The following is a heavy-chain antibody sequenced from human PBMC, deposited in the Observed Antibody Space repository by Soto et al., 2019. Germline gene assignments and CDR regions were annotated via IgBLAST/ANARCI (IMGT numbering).Heavy chain of an antibody. Sequence: XGSLGLSCASSVFTFSSYSMNWVRDAPGKWLEWVSSISSSSSYIYYADSVKGRFTISRDNDKNSLYLQMNSLRAEDTAVYYCERDSRKVGYGSAYHGDRRYSHYGMEGWGQGTTVRVS. D-gene: IGHD3-10*01. CDR1: VFTFSSYS. CDR3: ERDSRKVGYGSAYHGDRRYSHYGMEG. J-gene: IGHJ6*01. V-gene: IGHV3-21*01. CDR2: ISSSSSYI.